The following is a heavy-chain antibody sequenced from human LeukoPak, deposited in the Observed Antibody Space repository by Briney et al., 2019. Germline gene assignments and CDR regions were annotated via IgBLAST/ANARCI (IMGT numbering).Heavy chain of an antibody. Sequence: PGGSLRLSCEASGFIFNDYYMSWIRQAPGKGLEWISYISSSGDTINYADSVKGRFTFSRGNAKKSLYLQMNSLRVDDTAVYYCARAAGWFAPWGQGTLVTVSS. V-gene: IGHV3-11*01. CDR1: GFIFNDYY. J-gene: IGHJ5*02. CDR2: ISSSGDTI. CDR3: ARAAGWFAP.